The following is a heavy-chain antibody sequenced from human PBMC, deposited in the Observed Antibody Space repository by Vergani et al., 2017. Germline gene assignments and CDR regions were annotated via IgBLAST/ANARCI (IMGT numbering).Heavy chain of an antibody. CDR1: GYTFTNYY. CDR3: ARDPRTRRTDYYYYGMDV. D-gene: IGHD1-14*01. J-gene: IGHJ6*02. CDR2: INPNSGGT. V-gene: IGHV1-2*02. Sequence: QVLLVQSGAEVKKPGASVRVSCKTSGYTFTNYYIHWVRQAPGQGLEWMGWINPNSGGTNYAQKFQGRVTMTRDTSISTAYMELSRLRSDDTAVYYCARDPRTRRTDYYYYGMDVWGQGTTVTVSS.